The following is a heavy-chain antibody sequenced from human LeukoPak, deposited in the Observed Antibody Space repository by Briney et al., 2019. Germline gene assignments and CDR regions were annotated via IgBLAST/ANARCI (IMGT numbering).Heavy chain of an antibody. D-gene: IGHD3-22*01. V-gene: IGHV4-34*01. CDR2: INHSGST. J-gene: IGHJ4*02. CDR3: ARVQDFDTSCYYLGY. CDR1: GGSFSDYY. Sequence: SETLSLTCAVYGGSFSDYYWSWIRQPPGKGLEWIGEINHSGSTNYNPSLKSRVTISVDTSKNQFSLKLSSVTAADTAVYYCARVQDFDTSCYYLGYWGQGTLVTVSS.